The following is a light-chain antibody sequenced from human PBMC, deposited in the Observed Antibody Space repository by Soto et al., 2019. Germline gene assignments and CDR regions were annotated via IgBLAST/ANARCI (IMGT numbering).Light chain of an antibody. CDR3: QHYNNWPTWT. J-gene: IGKJ1*01. Sequence: EIVMTQSPATLSLSLGKRPTLSYRVSQSVSSSYLAWYQQTPAQAPRLXXYGASSRANGIPDSFSRGGSWTKYILTISSLQSEDFSAYYYQHYNNWPTWTFGQGTKVDIK. CDR1: QSVSSSY. CDR2: GAS. V-gene: IGKV3D-15*01.